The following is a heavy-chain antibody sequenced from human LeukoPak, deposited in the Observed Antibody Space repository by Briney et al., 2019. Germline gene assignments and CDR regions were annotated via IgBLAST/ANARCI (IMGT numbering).Heavy chain of an antibody. V-gene: IGHV3-7*01. J-gene: IGHJ4*02. D-gene: IGHD5-18*01. CDR2: IKQDGSEK. CDR3: ARERLFLNRYSYGYLDY. Sequence: GGSLRLSCAASGFTFSSYWMSWVRQAPGKGLEWVANIKQDGSEKYYVDSVKGRFTISRDNAKNSLYLQMNSLRAEDTAVYYCARERLFLNRYSYGYLDYWGQGTLVTVSS. CDR1: GFTFSSYW.